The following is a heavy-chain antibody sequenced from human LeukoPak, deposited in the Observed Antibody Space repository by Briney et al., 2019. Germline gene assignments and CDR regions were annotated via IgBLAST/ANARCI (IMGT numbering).Heavy chain of an antibody. D-gene: IGHD6-13*01. V-gene: IGHV1-69*05. Sequence: ASVKVFCKASGGTFSSYAISWVRQAPGQGLEWMGGIIPIFGTANYAQKFQGRVTITTDESTSTAYMELSSLRSEDTAVYYCARADSLKLAHFDYWGQGTLVTVSS. CDR2: IIPIFGTA. CDR3: ARADSLKLAHFDY. CDR1: GGTFSSYA. J-gene: IGHJ4*02.